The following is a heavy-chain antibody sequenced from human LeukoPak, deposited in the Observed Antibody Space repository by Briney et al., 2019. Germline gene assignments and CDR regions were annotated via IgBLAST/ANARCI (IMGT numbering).Heavy chain of an antibody. J-gene: IGHJ4*02. CDR1: GYTLTELS. CDR2: FDPEDGET. Sequence: ASVKVSCKVSGYTLTELSMHWVRQAPGKGLEWMGGFDPEDGETIYAQKFQGRVTMTEDTSTDTAYMGLSSLRSEDTAVYYCASLDRMVLTLDYWGQGTLVTVSS. D-gene: IGHD3-10*01. V-gene: IGHV1-24*01. CDR3: ASLDRMVLTLDY.